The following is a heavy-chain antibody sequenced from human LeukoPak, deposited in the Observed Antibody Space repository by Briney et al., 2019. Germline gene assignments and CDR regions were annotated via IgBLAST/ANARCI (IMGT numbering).Heavy chain of an antibody. J-gene: IGHJ4*02. CDR2: IYTSGST. V-gene: IGHV4-4*07. Sequence: KASETLSLTCTVSGGSISSYYWSWIRQPAGKGLEWIGRIYTSGSTNYNPSLKSRVTMSVDTSKNQFSLKLSSVTAADTAVYYCARDKYYYDSSGSIRFDYWGQGTLVTASS. CDR3: ARDKYYYDSSGSIRFDY. CDR1: GGSISSYY. D-gene: IGHD3-22*01.